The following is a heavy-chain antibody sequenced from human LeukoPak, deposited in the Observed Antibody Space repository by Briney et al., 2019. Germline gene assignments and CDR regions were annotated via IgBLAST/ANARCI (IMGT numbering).Heavy chain of an antibody. CDR2: IYYSGNT. CDR1: GGSISSHY. D-gene: IGHD6-13*01. Sequence: PSQTLSLTCTVAGGSISSHYWSSIRQPPGKRLEWIGYIYYSGNTNYNPSLKSRVTISIDTSKNQFSLKLSSVTAADTAVYYCARDVRIAAALDDAFDMWGQGTMVTVSS. CDR3: ARDVRIAAALDDAFDM. V-gene: IGHV4-59*11. J-gene: IGHJ3*02.